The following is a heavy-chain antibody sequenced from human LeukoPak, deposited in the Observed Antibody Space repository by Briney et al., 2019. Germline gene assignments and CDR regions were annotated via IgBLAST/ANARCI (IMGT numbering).Heavy chain of an antibody. CDR3: AKDIGFLGSSSGIDY. CDR1: GFTFDDYA. CDR2: ISWNSGSI. D-gene: IGHD6-6*01. J-gene: IGHJ4*02. V-gene: IGHV3-9*01. Sequence: GRSLRLSCAASGFTFDDYAMQWVRQAPGKGVEWVSGISWNSGSIVYADSVQGRFTISRDNAKNSLYLQMNSLRAEDTALYYCAKDIGFLGSSSGIDYWGQGTLVTVSS.